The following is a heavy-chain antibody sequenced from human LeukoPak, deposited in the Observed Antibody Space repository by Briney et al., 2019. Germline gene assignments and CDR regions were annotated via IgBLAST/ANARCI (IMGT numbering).Heavy chain of an antibody. CDR1: GFTFDDYG. V-gene: IGHV3-23*01. CDR2: ISGSAGST. CDR3: AKHTDIIIMDPGFDY. Sequence: GGSLRLSCAASGFTFDDYGMSWVRQAPGKGLEWVSGISGSAGSTYYADSVKGRFTISRDNSKNTLFLQMNSLRAEDTAVYYCAKHTDIIIMDPGFDYWGQGTLVTVSS. J-gene: IGHJ4*02. D-gene: IGHD2-8*01.